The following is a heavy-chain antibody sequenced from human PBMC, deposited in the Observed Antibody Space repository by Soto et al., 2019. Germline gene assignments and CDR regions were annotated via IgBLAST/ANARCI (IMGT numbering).Heavy chain of an antibody. Sequence: ASVKVSCKVSGYTLTELSMHWVRQAPGKGLEWMGGFDPEDGETIYAQKFQGRVTMTEDTSTDTAYMELSSLRSEDTAVYYCATDVLWFGELSGWGQGTLVTVSS. CDR2: FDPEDGET. CDR3: ATDVLWFGELSG. V-gene: IGHV1-24*01. J-gene: IGHJ4*02. CDR1: GYTLTELS. D-gene: IGHD3-10*01.